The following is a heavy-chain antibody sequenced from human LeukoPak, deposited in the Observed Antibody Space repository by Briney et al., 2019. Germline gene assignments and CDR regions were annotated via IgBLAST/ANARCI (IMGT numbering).Heavy chain of an antibody. CDR3: ARADYYDRSGYYYDFDY. D-gene: IGHD3-22*01. CDR1: GYTFTSYG. V-gene: IGHV1-69*05. Sequence: SVKVSCKASGYTFTSYGISWVRQAPGQGLEWMGGIIPIFGTANYAQKFQGRVTVTTDESTSTAYMELSSLRSEDTAVYYCARADYYDRSGYYYDFDYWGQGTLVTVSS. CDR2: IIPIFGTA. J-gene: IGHJ4*02.